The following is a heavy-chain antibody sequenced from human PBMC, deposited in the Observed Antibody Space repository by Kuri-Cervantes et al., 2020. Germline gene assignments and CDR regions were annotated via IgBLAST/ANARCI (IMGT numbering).Heavy chain of an antibody. J-gene: IGHJ6*02. CDR3: ARDSSITMVRGVISNGMDV. Sequence: GESLKISCAASGFTFSSYGMNWVRQAPGKGLEWVSYISSSSSTIYYADSVKGRFTISRDNAKNSLYLQMNSLRDEDTAVYYCARDSSITMVRGVISNGMDVWGQGTTVTVSS. CDR2: ISSSSSTI. D-gene: IGHD3-10*01. CDR1: GFTFSSYG. V-gene: IGHV3-48*02.